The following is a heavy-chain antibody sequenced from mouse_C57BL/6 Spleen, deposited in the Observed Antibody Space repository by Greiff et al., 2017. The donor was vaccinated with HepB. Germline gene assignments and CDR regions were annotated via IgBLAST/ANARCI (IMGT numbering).Heavy chain of an antibody. D-gene: IGHD3-2*02. CDR2: ISSGSSTI. J-gene: IGHJ4*01. Sequence: DVHLVESGGGLVKPGGSLKLSCAASGFTFSDYGMHWVRQAPEKGLEWVAYISSGSSTIYYADTVKGRFTISRDNAKNTLFLQMTSLRSEDTAMYYCARDSSGRYYAMDYWGQGTSVTVSS. CDR3: ARDSSGRYYAMDY. V-gene: IGHV5-17*01. CDR1: GFTFSDYG.